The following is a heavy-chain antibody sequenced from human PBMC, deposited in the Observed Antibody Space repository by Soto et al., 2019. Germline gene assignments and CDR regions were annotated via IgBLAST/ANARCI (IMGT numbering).Heavy chain of an antibody. Sequence: GASVKVSCKASGYTFTSYAMHWVRQAPGQRLEWMGWINAGNGNTKYSQKFQGRVTITRDTSASTAYMELSSLRSEDTAVYYCARDQDIVVVPAAIAGWFDPWGQGTLVTVSS. J-gene: IGHJ5*02. CDR1: GYTFTSYA. V-gene: IGHV1-3*01. D-gene: IGHD2-2*01. CDR3: ARDQDIVVVPAAIAGWFDP. CDR2: INAGNGNT.